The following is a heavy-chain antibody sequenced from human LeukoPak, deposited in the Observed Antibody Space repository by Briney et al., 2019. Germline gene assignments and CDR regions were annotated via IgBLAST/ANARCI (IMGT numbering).Heavy chain of an antibody. CDR1: GGSISSYY. CDR3: ARFASSGWLSRWFDP. CDR2: IYYSGST. J-gene: IGHJ5*02. Sequence: SETLSLTCTVSGGSISSYYWSWIRQPPGKGLEWIGYIYYSGSTNYNPSLKSRVTISVDTSKNQFSLKLSSVTAADTAVYYCARFASSGWLSRWFDPWGQGTLVTVSS. V-gene: IGHV4-59*01. D-gene: IGHD6-19*01.